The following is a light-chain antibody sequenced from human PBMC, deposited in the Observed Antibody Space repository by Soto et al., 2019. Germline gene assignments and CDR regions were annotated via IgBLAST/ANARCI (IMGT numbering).Light chain of an antibody. V-gene: IGLV2-11*01. CDR2: DVI. CDR3: CSYVGSYSYV. J-gene: IGLJ1*01. Sequence: ALTQPRSVSGSPGQSVTVSCIGTSSDVGGYNSVSWYQEHPGKAPKLMIYDVIKRPSGVPDRFSGSKSGNTASLTISGLLAEDEADYYCCSYVGSYSYVFGTGTKVT. CDR1: SSDVGGYNS.